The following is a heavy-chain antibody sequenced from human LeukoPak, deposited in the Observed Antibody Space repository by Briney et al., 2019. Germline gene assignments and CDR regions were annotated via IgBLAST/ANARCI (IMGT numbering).Heavy chain of an antibody. J-gene: IGHJ6*02. CDR2: ISYDGSNK. V-gene: IGHV3-30*18. D-gene: IGHD3-10*01. Sequence: GRSLRLSCAASGFTFSSYGMHWVRQAPGKGLEWVAVISYDGSNKYYADSVKGRFTISRDNSKNTLYLQMNSLRAEDTVVYYCAKAELLWFGELPYYYYGTDVWGQGTTVTVSS. CDR1: GFTFSSYG. CDR3: AKAELLWFGELPYYYYGTDV.